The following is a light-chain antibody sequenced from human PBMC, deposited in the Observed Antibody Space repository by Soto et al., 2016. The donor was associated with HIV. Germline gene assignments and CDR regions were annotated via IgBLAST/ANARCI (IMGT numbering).Light chain of an antibody. CDR3: QQSYITPRT. J-gene: IGKJ1*01. V-gene: IGKV1-27*01. Sequence: DSQLTQSPSFLSASVGDRITITCRASQSISNYLAWYQQKPGKVPKLLIYGASTLQSGVPSRFSGSRSGTDFTLTISSLQPEDVATYYCQQSYITPRTFGQGTKVGNQT. CDR2: GAS. CDR1: QSISNY.